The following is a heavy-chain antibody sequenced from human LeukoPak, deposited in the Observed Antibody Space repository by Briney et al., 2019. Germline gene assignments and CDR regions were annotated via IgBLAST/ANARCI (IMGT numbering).Heavy chain of an antibody. V-gene: IGHV5-51*01. Sequence: GESLKISCKGSGYSFTSYWIGWVRQMPGKGLEWMGIIYPGDSDTRYSPSSQGQVTISADKSISTAYLQWSSLKASDTAMYYCARQYCSSTSCYVLDVWGKGTTVTVSS. D-gene: IGHD2-2*01. CDR3: ARQYCSSTSCYVLDV. CDR2: IYPGDSDT. J-gene: IGHJ6*04. CDR1: GYSFTSYW.